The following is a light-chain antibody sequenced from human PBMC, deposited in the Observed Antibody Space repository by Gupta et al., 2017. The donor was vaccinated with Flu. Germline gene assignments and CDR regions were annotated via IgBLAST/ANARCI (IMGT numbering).Light chain of an antibody. J-gene: IGLJ3*02. CDR3: QGGDSSKM. V-gene: IGLV3-9*01. CDR1: NNGSNN. Sequence: VSVALGQTARITCEGDNNGSNNVHLYHQKPGPAPALIIYKEKNRPSGIPERFSGSNSGNTATLTISRAQAGDEADSYCQGGDSSKMFGGGTRLTVL. CDR2: KEK.